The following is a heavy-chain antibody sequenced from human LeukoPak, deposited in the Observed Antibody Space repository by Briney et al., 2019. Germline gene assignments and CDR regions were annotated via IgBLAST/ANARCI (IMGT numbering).Heavy chain of an antibody. V-gene: IGHV4-34*01. D-gene: IGHD1-1*01. J-gene: IGHJ5*02. Sequence: GSLRLSCAASGFDFSNYWMYWVRQPPGKGLEWIGEINHSGSTNYNPSLKSRVTISVDTSKNQFSLKLSSVTAADTAVYYCARFGLVGNWFDPWGQGTLVTVSS. CDR2: INHSGST. CDR3: ARFGLVGNWFDP. CDR1: GFDFSNYW.